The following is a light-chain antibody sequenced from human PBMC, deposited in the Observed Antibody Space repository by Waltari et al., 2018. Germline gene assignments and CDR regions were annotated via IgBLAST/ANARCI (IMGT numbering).Light chain of an antibody. V-gene: IGLV2-14*01. CDR2: EVS. Sequence: QSALTQPASVSGSPGQSITISCTGTSSDVGGYNYVSWYQHHPGKAPKLMIYEVSNRPSGVSNRFSGSKSGNTASLIISGLQAEDEADYYCSSYTSSTTVIFGGGTKLTVL. CDR1: SSDVGGYNY. CDR3: SSYTSSTTVI. J-gene: IGLJ2*01.